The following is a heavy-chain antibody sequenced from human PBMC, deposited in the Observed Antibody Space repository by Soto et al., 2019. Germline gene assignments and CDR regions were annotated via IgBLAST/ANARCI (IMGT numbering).Heavy chain of an antibody. V-gene: IGHV1-8*01. Sequence: QVQLVQSGAEVKKPGASVKVSCKASGYTFTTNDINWVRQATGQGLEWMGWMNPNSGNTGYAQKFQGRVTMTRNTSISTAYMELSSLRSEDTAVYYCARAPSLTIFGVFIIAYYGLDVWGQGTTVTVSS. D-gene: IGHD3-3*01. CDR3: ARAPSLTIFGVFIIAYYGLDV. CDR1: GYTFTTND. CDR2: MNPNSGNT. J-gene: IGHJ6*02.